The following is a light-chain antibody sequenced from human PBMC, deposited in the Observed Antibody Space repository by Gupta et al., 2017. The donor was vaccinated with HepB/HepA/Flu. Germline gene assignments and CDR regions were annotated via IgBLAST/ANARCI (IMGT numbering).Light chain of an antibody. CDR3: QHRINWPLT. Sequence: EVVLTQSPATLSLSPGERATLSCRASQIIATYLAWYQQTPGQAPRLLIYDASNRAAGMPARFSGRGSGTDFTLTISSLEPEDFGVYYCQHRINWPLTFGGGTKVEIK. CDR1: QIIATY. V-gene: IGKV3-11*01. J-gene: IGKJ4*01. CDR2: DAS.